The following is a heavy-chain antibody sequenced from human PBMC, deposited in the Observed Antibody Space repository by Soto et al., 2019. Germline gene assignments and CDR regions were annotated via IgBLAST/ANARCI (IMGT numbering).Heavy chain of an antibody. V-gene: IGHV3-53*01. Sequence: GGSLRLSCAASGFSVTDHYMTWVRQAPGRGLEWVSVLYTGGSAYYGDSVKGRFTISRDSSTNTLYLQMNSLKVGDTAFYFCARSFNDWTTYFDYWSEGTLVTVSS. CDR3: ARSFNDWTTYFDY. CDR1: GFSVTDHY. CDR2: LYTGGSA. J-gene: IGHJ4*02. D-gene: IGHD3-9*01.